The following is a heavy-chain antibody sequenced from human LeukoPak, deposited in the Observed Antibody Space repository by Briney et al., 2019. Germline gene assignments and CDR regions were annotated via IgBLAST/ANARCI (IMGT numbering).Heavy chain of an antibody. V-gene: IGHV4-39*01. CDR1: GGSISSSSYY. J-gene: IGHJ4*02. CDR2: IYYSGST. D-gene: IGHD3-16*01. CDR3: ARRITIVSAYLDY. Sequence: PSETLSLTCTVSGGSISSSSYYWGWIRQPPGKGLEWIGSIYYSGSTYYNPSLKSRVTISVDTSKNQFSLKLSSVTAADTAVYYCARRITIVSAYLDYWGQGTLVTVSS.